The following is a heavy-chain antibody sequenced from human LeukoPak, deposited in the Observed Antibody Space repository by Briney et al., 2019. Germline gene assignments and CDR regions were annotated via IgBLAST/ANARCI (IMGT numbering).Heavy chain of an antibody. D-gene: IGHD6-25*01. V-gene: IGHV4-39*01. CDR2: IFYSGST. Sequence: SETLSLTCTVSGGSISSSSYYWAWIRQPPGKELKWIGSIFYSGSTYYNPSLRGRVTISVDTSQNQFSLKLSSVTAADTAIYYCARCSSDWHWFDPWGQGTLVTVSS. J-gene: IGHJ5*02. CDR1: GGSISSSSYY. CDR3: ARCSSDWHWFDP.